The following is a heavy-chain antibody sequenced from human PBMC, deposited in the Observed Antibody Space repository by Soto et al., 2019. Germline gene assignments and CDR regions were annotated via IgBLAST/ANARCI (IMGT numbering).Heavy chain of an antibody. CDR3: ARRVSGGVDY. V-gene: IGHV5-51*01. Sequence: GESLKISCKASEYSFTNYWIAWVRQMPGKGLEWMGIIYPAASDTRYSPSFQGQVTISADKSISTAYLQWSSLKASDTAMYFCARRVSGGVDYWGQGTLVTVSS. CDR1: EYSFTNYW. CDR2: IYPAASDT. D-gene: IGHD3-16*01. J-gene: IGHJ4*02.